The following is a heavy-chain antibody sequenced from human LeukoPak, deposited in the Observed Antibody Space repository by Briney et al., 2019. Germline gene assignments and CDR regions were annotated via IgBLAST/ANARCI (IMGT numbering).Heavy chain of an antibody. D-gene: IGHD1-1*01. CDR3: ARGREYKRMFDY. Sequence: SETLSLTCAVYGGSFSGYYWSWIRQPPGKVLEWIGEINHSGSTNYNPSLKSRVTISVDTSKNQFSLKLSSVTAADTAVCYCARGREYKRMFDYWGQGTLVTVSS. J-gene: IGHJ4*02. V-gene: IGHV4-34*01. CDR2: INHSGST. CDR1: GGSFSGYY.